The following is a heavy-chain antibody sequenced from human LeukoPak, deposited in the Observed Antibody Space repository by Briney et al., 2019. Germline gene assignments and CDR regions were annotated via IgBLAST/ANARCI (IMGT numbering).Heavy chain of an antibody. CDR2: ISSSGDYI. Sequence: GGSLRLSCVASGFTFSSYNINWVRQAPGEGLEWVSSISSSGDYIYYADSVKGRFTISRDNAKNSLYLQMNSLRAEDTAAYYCARNLKNYYDSNGYFDYWGQGTLVTVSS. CDR3: ARNLKNYYDSNGYFDY. CDR1: GFTFSSYN. J-gene: IGHJ4*02. D-gene: IGHD3-22*01. V-gene: IGHV3-21*01.